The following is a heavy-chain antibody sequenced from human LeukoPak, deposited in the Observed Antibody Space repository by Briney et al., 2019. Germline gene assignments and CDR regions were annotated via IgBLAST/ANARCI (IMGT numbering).Heavy chain of an antibody. CDR1: GFTFSTYG. CDR3: LSGYDYVGLDY. D-gene: IGHD5-12*01. CDR2: MRYDGNNR. V-gene: IGHV3-30*02. Sequence: PGGSLRLSCAATGFTFSTYGMHWVRQAPGKGLEWVAFMRYDGNNRYYADSVEGRFTISRDNSKNTLYLQMSSLRAEDTAVYYCLSGYDYVGLDYWGQGTLVTVSS. J-gene: IGHJ4*02.